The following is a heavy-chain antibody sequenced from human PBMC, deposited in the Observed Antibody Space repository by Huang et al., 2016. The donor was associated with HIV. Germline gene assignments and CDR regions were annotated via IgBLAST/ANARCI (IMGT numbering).Heavy chain of an antibody. CDR2: TSYEGSTE. V-gene: IGHV3-30-3*01. D-gene: IGHD3-10*01. CDR3: VRDLLVSFGELSH. CDR1: GFTFNIYS. J-gene: IGHJ4*02. Sequence: VQLVESGGGVVQPGRSLRLSCVASGFTFNIYSMHWVRQAPGKGLGWVAVTSYEGSTENYADSVKGRFTISRDNSKNTVYLQMNSLRAEDTAVYYCVRDLLVSFGELSHWGQGTLVTVSS.